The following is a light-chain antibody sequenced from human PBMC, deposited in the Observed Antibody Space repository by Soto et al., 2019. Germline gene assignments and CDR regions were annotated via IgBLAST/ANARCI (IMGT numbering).Light chain of an antibody. J-gene: IGKJ1*01. V-gene: IGKV1-5*01. Sequence: DIQMTQSPSTLSASVGDRVTITCRASQSISTWLAWYQHKPGKAPKLLIFDASSLQRGVPSRFSGSGSGTDFTLTITSLQPDDFATYFCQHYNTYSWTFGQGTKVDI. CDR1: QSISTW. CDR2: DAS. CDR3: QHYNTYSWT.